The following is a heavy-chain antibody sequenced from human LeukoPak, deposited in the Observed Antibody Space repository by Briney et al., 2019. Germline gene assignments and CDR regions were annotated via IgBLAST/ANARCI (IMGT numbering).Heavy chain of an antibody. J-gene: IGHJ5*02. CDR2: IIPIFGTA. CDR3: ARIGYSSSDNWFDP. Sequence: SVKVSCKASGGTFSSYEISWVRQAPGQGLEWMGGIIPIFGTANYAQKFQGRVTITADESTSTAYMELSSLRSEDTAVYYCARIGYSSSDNWFDPWGQGTLVTVSS. D-gene: IGHD6-13*01. CDR1: GGTFSSYE. V-gene: IGHV1-69*01.